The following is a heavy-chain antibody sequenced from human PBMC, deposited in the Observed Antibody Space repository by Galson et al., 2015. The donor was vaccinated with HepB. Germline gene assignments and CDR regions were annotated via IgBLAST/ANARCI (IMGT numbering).Heavy chain of an antibody. CDR3: ARVAARLAIDY. CDR2: ISYNGGNK. D-gene: IGHD2-15*01. J-gene: IGHJ4*02. CDR1: GFTFSSYA. V-gene: IGHV3-30-3*01. Sequence: SLRLSCAASGFTFSSYAMHWVRQAPGKGLEWVAVISYNGGNKYYADSVKGRFTISRDNSKNTLYLQMNSLRTEDTAVYYCARVAARLAIDYWRQGTLVTVSS.